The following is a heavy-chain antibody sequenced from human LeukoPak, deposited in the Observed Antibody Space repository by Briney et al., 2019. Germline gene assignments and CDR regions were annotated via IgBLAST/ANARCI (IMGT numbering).Heavy chain of an antibody. CDR3: AKDRMGTLLFDY. V-gene: IGHV3-23*01. J-gene: IGHJ4*02. CDR1: GFTFSSYW. CDR2: ISGSGGST. Sequence: PGGSLRLSCAASGFTFSSYWMGWVRQAPGKGLEWVSAISGSGGSTYYADSVKGRFTISRDNSKNTLYLQMNSLRAEDTAVYYCAKDRMGTLLFDYWGQGTLVTVSS. D-gene: IGHD7-27*01.